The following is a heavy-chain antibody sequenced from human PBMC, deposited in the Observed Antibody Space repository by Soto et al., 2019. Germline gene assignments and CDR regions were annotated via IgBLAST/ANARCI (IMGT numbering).Heavy chain of an antibody. V-gene: IGHV3-15*07. J-gene: IGHJ6*02. CDR1: GFTFSNAW. CDR3: TTDYYYGSGSYYTNITYYYYYYGMDV. Sequence: EVQLVESGGGLVKPGGSLRLSCAASGFTFSNAWMNWVRQAPGKGLEWVGRIKSKTDGGTTDYAAPVKGRFTISRDDSKNTLYLQMNSLKTEDTAVYYCTTDYYYGSGSYYTNITYYYYYYGMDVWGQGTTVTVSS. D-gene: IGHD3-10*01. CDR2: IKSKTDGGTT.